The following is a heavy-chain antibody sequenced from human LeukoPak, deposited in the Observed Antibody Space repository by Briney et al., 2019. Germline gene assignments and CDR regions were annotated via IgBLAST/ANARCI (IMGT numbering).Heavy chain of an antibody. CDR1: GVSISTSTSY. Sequence: SETLSLTCTVSGVSISTSTSYWAWIRQPPGKGLEWIGSIYKSGSTYYNPSLKSRVTISPDTSKNQFSLKLTSVTAADMAVYYCTREVRSAWASFDPWGQGTLVIVSS. J-gene: IGHJ5*02. CDR2: IYKSGST. CDR3: TREVRSAWASFDP. D-gene: IGHD1-26*01. V-gene: IGHV4-39*07.